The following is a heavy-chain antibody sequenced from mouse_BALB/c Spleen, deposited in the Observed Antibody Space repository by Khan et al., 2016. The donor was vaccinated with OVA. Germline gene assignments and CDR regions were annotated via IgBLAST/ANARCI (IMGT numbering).Heavy chain of an antibody. V-gene: IGHV3-1*02. D-gene: IGHD1-1*01. CDR1: GYSFTSGFG. CDR3: TKSPFIATVVGGYFDY. Sequence: EVQLQESGPDLVKPSQSLSLTCTVTGYSFTSGFGWHWIRQFPGNKLEWMGYIHYSGSTNYNPSLKSRISITRDTSKNQFFLQLNSVTTEDTATYYCTKSPFIATVVGGYFDYWGQGTTLTVSS. CDR2: IHYSGST. J-gene: IGHJ2*01.